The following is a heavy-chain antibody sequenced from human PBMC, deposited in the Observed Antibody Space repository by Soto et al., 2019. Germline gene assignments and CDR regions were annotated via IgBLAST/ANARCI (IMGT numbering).Heavy chain of an antibody. J-gene: IGHJ6*02. Sequence: QVQLQESGPGLVKPSQTLSLTCTVSGGSISSGGYYWSWIRQHPGKGLEWIGYIYYSGSTYYNPSLKSRVTISVDTSKNQFSLKLSSVTAADTAVYYCARDLRGSHGSGAKTYYCYGMDVWGQGTTVTVSS. CDR3: ARDLRGSHGSGAKTYYCYGMDV. CDR1: GGSISSGGYY. V-gene: IGHV4-31*03. D-gene: IGHD3-10*01. CDR2: IYYSGST.